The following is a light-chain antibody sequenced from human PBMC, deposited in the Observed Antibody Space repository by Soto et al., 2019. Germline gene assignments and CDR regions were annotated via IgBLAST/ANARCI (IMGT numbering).Light chain of an antibody. V-gene: IGKV1-13*02. CDR2: DAS. CDR3: QQLKTYPFT. CDR1: QGISSA. J-gene: IGKJ5*01. Sequence: AIQLTQSPSSLSASVGDRVSITCRASQGISSALAWYQHKPEKAPKNLIYDASNLQSGVTTRFSGSESGTEFTLTISSLQPEDFATYYCQQLKTYPFTFGQGTRLEIK.